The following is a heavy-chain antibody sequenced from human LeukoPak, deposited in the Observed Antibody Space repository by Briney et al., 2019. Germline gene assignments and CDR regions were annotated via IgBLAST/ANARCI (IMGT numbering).Heavy chain of an antibody. CDR1: GFTFSSYW. D-gene: IGHD3-22*01. CDR2: IKQDGSEK. V-gene: IGHV3-7*01. J-gene: IGHJ4*02. CDR3: ARSYDSSGYYPTWFDY. Sequence: GGFLRLSCAASGFTFSSYWMSWVRQAPGKGLEWVANIKQDGSEKYYVDSVKGRFTISRDNAKNSLYLQMNSLRAEDTAVYYCARSYDSSGYYPTWFDYWGQGTLVTVSS.